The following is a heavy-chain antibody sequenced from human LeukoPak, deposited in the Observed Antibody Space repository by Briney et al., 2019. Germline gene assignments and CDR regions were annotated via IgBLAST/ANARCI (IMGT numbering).Heavy chain of an antibody. CDR1: GDAISNYY. Sequence: PSETLSLTCTVSGDAISNYYWSWIRQPPGKGLEWIGYFYYGGTTNYNPSLKSRVTISVDTSKNQFSLKVSSVTAADSAFYYCAKGDSTLAYWGQGALVTVSS. D-gene: IGHD2-2*01. V-gene: IGHV4-59*01. CDR2: FYYGGTT. CDR3: AKGDSTLAY. J-gene: IGHJ4*02.